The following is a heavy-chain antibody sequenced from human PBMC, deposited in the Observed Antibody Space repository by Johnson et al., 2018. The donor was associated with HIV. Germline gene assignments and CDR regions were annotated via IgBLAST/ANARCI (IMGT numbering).Heavy chain of an antibody. V-gene: IGHV3-66*01. J-gene: IGHJ3*02. Sequence: VQLVESGGGLVQPGGSLRLSCAASGFTVSSNYMSWVRQAPGKGLEWVSVIYSGGSTYYADSVKGRFTISRDISNNTLHLQMNSLRAGDTAVYYCAKDESDAFEIWGQGTMVTVSS. CDR2: IYSGGST. CDR1: GFTVSSNY. CDR3: AKDESDAFEI.